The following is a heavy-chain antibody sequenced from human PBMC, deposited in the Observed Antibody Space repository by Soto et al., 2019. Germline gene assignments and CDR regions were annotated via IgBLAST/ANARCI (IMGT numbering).Heavy chain of an antibody. CDR3: ARERWDDILTGHDAFDT. V-gene: IGHV3-33*01. CDR2: IWYDGSNK. CDR1: GFTFSDFG. D-gene: IGHD3-9*01. J-gene: IGHJ3*02. Sequence: QVQLVESGGGVVQPGRSLRLSCAASGFTFSDFGMHWVRQAPGKGLEWVAVIWYDGSNKYFADSVKGRFTISRDNSKNTLYLQMNSLRAEDTAVYYCARERWDDILTGHDAFDTWGQGTMVIVSA.